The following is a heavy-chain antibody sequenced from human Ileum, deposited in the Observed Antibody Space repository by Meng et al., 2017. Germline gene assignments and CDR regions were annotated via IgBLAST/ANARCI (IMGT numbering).Heavy chain of an antibody. J-gene: IGHJ5*02. V-gene: IGHV4-38-2*02. CDR2: IHHSGST. CDR3: ARDLFTAQLRNQHPSNWFDP. Sequence: SDTLSLTCAVSGFSISSDYYWGWFRQSPGQGLEWIVAIHHSGSTYFKASLKSRVSMSIDTSKNQFSLNLGSVTAADTAVYYCARDLFTAQLRNQHPSNWFDPWGQGTLVTVSS. D-gene: IGHD1-26*01. CDR1: GFSISSDYY.